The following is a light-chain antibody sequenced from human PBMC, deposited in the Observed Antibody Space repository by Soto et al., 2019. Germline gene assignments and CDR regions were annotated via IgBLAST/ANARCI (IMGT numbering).Light chain of an antibody. CDR1: SGHSSYA. J-gene: IGLJ1*01. CDR2: INSDGSH. CDR3: QPWGTGIHV. V-gene: IGLV4-69*01. Sequence: QAVVTQSPSASASLGASVTLTCTLSSGHSSYAIDWHQQQPEKGPRYLMKINSDGSHSKGDGIPDRFSGSSAGAERYLIISSLQSEDEADYYCQPWGTGIHVFGTGTKVTVL.